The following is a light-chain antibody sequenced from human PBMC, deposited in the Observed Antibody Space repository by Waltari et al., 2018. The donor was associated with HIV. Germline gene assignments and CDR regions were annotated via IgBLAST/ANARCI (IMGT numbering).Light chain of an antibody. J-gene: IGLJ3*02. Sequence: QSVLTQPPSVSAAPGQKVTISCSGSSSNIGSRSVSWYQHLPGSAPKLLLYDNNERPSGIPGRFSGSKSGTSATLGITGLQTGDEADYYCVTWDKSLTAVVCGGGTKLTVL. V-gene: IGLV1-51*01. CDR2: DNN. CDR3: VTWDKSLTAVV. CDR1: SSNIGSRS.